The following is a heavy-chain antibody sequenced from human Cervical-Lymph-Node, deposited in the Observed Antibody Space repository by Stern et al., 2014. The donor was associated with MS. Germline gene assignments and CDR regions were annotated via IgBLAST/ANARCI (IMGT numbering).Heavy chain of an antibody. CDR2: IVPILGLA. Sequence: MQLVESGAEVKKPGSSVTVSCEAYGGTFSSSYAVSWVRQAPGQGLAWMGRIVPILGLANYALKFQNRLTITADKSTNTVFMELSSLTSEDTAVYFCARGIVSNRPAATLHNLFDPWGQGTLVTVSS. V-gene: IGHV1-69*09. CDR1: GGTFSSSYA. J-gene: IGHJ5*02. D-gene: IGHD2-15*01. CDR3: ARGIVSNRPAATLHNLFDP.